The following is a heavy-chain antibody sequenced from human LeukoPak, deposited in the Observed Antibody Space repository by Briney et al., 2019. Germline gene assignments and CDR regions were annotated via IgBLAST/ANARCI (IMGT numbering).Heavy chain of an antibody. J-gene: IGHJ4*02. Sequence: PGGSLRLSCSASGFTFSNYAMHWVRQAPGKGLESVSAISSNGGSTYYANSVKGRFTISRDNSKKTLYLQMGSLRAEDMAVYYCARDGSGSHLAPYYFDYWGQGTLVTVSS. CDR2: ISSNGGST. D-gene: IGHD3-10*01. CDR1: GFTFSNYA. CDR3: ARDGSGSHLAPYYFDY. V-gene: IGHV3-64*01.